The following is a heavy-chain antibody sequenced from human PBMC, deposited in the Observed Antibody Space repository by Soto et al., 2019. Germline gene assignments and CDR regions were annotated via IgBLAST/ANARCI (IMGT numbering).Heavy chain of an antibody. V-gene: IGHV3-21*01. J-gene: IGHJ3*02. CDR2: ISSSSSHI. Sequence: EVQLVESGGGLVKPGGSLRLSCAASGFTFSTYAMNWVRQAPGKGLEWVSSISSSSSHIYYADSVKGRFTISRDNAKNSLNLQMNSLRAEDTAVYYCARDINRQHAFDIWGQGTMVTVSS. CDR3: ARDINRQHAFDI. D-gene: IGHD3-10*01. CDR1: GFTFSTYA.